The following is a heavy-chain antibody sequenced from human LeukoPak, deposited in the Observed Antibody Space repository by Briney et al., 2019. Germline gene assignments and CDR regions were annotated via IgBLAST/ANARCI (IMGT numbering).Heavy chain of an antibody. Sequence: GRSLRLSCAASGFTFSSYGMHWVRQAPGKGLEWVAVIWYDGSNKYYADSVRGRFTISRDNSKNTLYLQMNSLRAEDTAVYYCARDRIVVVPAAHLYYYYGMDVWGQGTTVTVSS. V-gene: IGHV3-33*01. CDR1: GFTFSSYG. CDR3: ARDRIVVVPAAHLYYYYGMDV. CDR2: IWYDGSNK. D-gene: IGHD2-2*01. J-gene: IGHJ6*02.